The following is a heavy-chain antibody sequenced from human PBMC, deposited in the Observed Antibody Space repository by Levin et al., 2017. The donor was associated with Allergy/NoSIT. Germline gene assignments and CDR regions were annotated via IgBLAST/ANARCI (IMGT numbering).Heavy chain of an antibody. V-gene: IGHV3-23*01. D-gene: IGHD5-24*01. CDR2: ISGSGGSP. J-gene: IGHJ6*02. Sequence: SCAASGFTFSRNAMSWVRQAPGKGLEWVSAISGSGGSPYYADSVKGRFTMSRDNSKNTIYLQINSLRAEDTAVYYCARIRRDGYNQFYYYYHGLDVWGQGTTVTVSS. CDR1: GFTFSRNA. CDR3: ARIRRDGYNQFYYYYHGLDV.